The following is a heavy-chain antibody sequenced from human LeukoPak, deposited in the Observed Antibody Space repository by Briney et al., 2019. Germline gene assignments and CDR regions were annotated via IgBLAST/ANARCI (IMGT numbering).Heavy chain of an antibody. J-gene: IGHJ4*02. D-gene: IGHD6-19*01. CDR1: GYTFTSYG. CDR3: ARDLYQSIGSGWPD. V-gene: IGHV1-18*01. Sequence: ASVKVSCKASGYTFTSYGISWVRQAPGQGLEWMGWISAYNGNTNYAQKLQGRVTMTPDTSTSTAYMELRSLRSDDTAVYYCARDLYQSIGSGWPDWGQGTLVTVSS. CDR2: ISAYNGNT.